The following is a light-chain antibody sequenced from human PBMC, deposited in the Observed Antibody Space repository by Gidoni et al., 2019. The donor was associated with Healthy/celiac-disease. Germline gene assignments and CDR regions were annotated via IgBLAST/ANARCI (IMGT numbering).Light chain of an antibody. CDR2: GAS. J-gene: IGKJ4*01. V-gene: IGKV3-20*01. Sequence: EVVLTQSPGTLSVSPGGSATLSCRASQSVSSSYLAWYQQKPGQAPRLLIYGASSRATGIPDRFSGSGSGTDFTLTISRLEPEDFAVYYCQQLLTFXGXTKVEIK. CDR1: QSVSSSY. CDR3: QQLLT.